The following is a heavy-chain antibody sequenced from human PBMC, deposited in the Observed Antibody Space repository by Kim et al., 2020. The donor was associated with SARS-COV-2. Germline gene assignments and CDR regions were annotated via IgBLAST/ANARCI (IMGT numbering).Heavy chain of an antibody. CDR2: FDPEDGET. CDR1: GYTLTELS. V-gene: IGHV1-24*01. D-gene: IGHD3-10*01. J-gene: IGHJ6*02. CDR3: ATSFSPYGSGKPIYYYYGMDV. Sequence: ASVKVSCKVSGYTLTELSMHWVRQAPGKGLEWMGGFDPEDGETIYAQKFQGRVTMTEDTSTDTAYMELSSLRSEDTAVYYCATSFSPYGSGKPIYYYYGMDVWGQGTTVTVSS.